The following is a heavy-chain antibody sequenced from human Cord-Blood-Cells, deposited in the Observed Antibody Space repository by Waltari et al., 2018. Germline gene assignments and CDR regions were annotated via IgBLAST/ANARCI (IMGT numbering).Heavy chain of an antibody. CDR1: GGSISSSSYY. V-gene: IGHV4-39*01. Sequence: QLQLQESGPGLVKPSETLSLTCTVSGGSISSSSYYWGWLGQPPGKGLEWIGSIYYSGSTYYNPSLKSRVTISVDTSKNQFSLKLSSVTAADTAVYYCARLTRPDYDILTGYWYFDLWGRGTLVTVSS. J-gene: IGHJ2*01. D-gene: IGHD3-9*01. CDR3: ARLTRPDYDILTGYWYFDL. CDR2: IYYSGST.